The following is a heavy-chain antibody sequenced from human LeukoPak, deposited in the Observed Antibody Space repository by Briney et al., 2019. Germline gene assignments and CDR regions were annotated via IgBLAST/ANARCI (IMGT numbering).Heavy chain of an antibody. V-gene: IGHV3-23*01. Sequence: GGSLRLSCAASGFTFSSYAMSWVRQAPGKAVQGVPAVSGSGGSTHYAASVKGRFTISRENSTNTLPLQMNTCKARDTAYFYCAKAAYDSSGYYYAGRFPDDWGQGTLVTVSS. CDR1: GFTFSSYA. D-gene: IGHD3-22*01. CDR2: VSGSGGST. CDR3: AKAAYDSSGYYYAGRFPDD. J-gene: IGHJ4*02.